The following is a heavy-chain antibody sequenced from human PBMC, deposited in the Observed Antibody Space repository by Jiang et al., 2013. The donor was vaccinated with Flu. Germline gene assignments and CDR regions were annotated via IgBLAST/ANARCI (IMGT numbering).Heavy chain of an antibody. Sequence: VQLVESGGGLVQPGRSLRLSCAASGFTFDDYAMHWVRQAPGKGLEWVSGISWNSGSIGYADSVKGRFTISRDNAKNSLYLQMNSLRAEDTALYYCAKDTSGWHYYFDYWGQGTLVTVSS. CDR2: ISWNSGSI. J-gene: IGHJ4*02. D-gene: IGHD6-19*01. CDR3: AKDTSGWHYYFDY. V-gene: IGHV3-9*01. CDR1: GFTFDDYA.